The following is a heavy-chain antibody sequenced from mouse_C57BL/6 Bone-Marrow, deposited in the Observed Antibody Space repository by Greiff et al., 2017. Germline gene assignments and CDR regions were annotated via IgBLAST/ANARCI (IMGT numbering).Heavy chain of an antibody. D-gene: IGHD1-1*01. CDR2: ISSGSSTI. CDR3: AGGGSSPYYAMDY. V-gene: IGHV5-17*01. Sequence: EVKLVESGGGLVKPGGSLKLSCAASGFTFSDYGMHWVRQAPEKGLEWVAYISSGSSTIYYADTVKGRFTISSDNAKNTLFLQMTSLRSEDTAMYYCAGGGSSPYYAMDYWGQGTSVTVSS. J-gene: IGHJ4*01. CDR1: GFTFSDYG.